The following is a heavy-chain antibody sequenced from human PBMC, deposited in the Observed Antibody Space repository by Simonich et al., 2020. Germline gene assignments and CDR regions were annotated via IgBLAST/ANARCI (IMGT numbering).Heavy chain of an antibody. J-gene: IGHJ4*02. CDR3: ARAHSRYCSGGSCYFDY. CDR2: IYHSGST. CDR1: GYSISSGYY. V-gene: IGHV4-38-2*01. Sequence: QVQLQESGPGLVKPSETLSLTCAVSGYSISSGYYWGWIRQPPGKGLEWIGSIYHSGSTYYNPSLKGRVTISVDTSKNQFSLKLSSVTAADTAVYYCARAHSRYCSGGSCYFDYWGQGTLVTVSS. D-gene: IGHD2-15*01.